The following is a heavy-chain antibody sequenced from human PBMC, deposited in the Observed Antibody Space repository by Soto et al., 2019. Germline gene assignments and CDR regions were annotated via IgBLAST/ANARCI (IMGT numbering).Heavy chain of an antibody. CDR1: GFTFSDYW. D-gene: IGHD5-18*01. CDR3: TRGQSGYSFFDF. V-gene: IGHV3-74*01. Sequence: EVQLVESGGGLVQPGGSLRLSCTASGFTFSDYWMHWFRQAPGKGLVWVSRMNNDGSSTVHGDPVKGRFTISRDNDKKTVYFEMHSLRAEDTAVYYCTRGQSGYSFFDFWGQGTLVTVSS. J-gene: IGHJ4*02. CDR2: MNNDGSST.